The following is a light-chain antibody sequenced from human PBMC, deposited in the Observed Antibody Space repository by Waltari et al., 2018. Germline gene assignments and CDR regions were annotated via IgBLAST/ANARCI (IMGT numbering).Light chain of an antibody. CDR3: QSYDSSLGGSV. CDR2: GNS. Sequence: QSVLTQPPSVSGAPGQRVTISCPGSSSNIGAGYDVHWYQQLPGKAPKLLIHGNSNRPSGVPDRISGSKSGTSASLAITGLQAEDEADYYCQSYDSSLGGSVFGGGTKLTVL. V-gene: IGLV1-40*01. J-gene: IGLJ2*01. CDR1: SSNIGAGYD.